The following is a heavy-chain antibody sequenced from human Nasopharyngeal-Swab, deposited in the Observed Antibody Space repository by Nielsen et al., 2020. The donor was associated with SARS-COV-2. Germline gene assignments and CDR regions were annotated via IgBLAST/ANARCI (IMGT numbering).Heavy chain of an antibody. CDR1: GGSISSGGYY. CDR2: IYYSGST. V-gene: IGHV4-31*03. CDR3: ARFGSLWFGELSGLDY. J-gene: IGHJ4*02. Sequence: SETLSLTCTVSGGSISSGGYYWSWIRQHPGKGLEWIGYIYYSGSTYYNPSLKSRVTISVDTSKNQFSLKLSSVTAADTAVYYRARFGSLWFGELSGLDYWGQGTLVTVSS. D-gene: IGHD3-10*01.